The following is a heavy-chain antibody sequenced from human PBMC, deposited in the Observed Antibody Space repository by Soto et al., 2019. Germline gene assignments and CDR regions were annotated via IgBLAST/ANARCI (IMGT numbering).Heavy chain of an antibody. CDR2: IYHSGST. CDR3: ARSPRYYFDY. Sequence: SETLSLTCAVSGGSISSGGYSWSWIRQPPGKGLEWIGYIYHSGSTYYNPSLKSRVTISVDRSKNQFSLKLSSVTAADTAVYYCARSPRYYFDYWGQGTLVTVS. CDR1: GGSISSGGYS. V-gene: IGHV4-30-2*01. J-gene: IGHJ4*02.